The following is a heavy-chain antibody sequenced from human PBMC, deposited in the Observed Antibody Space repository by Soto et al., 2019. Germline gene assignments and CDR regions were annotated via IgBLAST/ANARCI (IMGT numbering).Heavy chain of an antibody. V-gene: IGHV3-21*01. CDR3: ARDWSTMVRGLYYMDV. D-gene: IGHD3-10*01. Sequence: GGSLRLSCAASGFTFSSYSMNWVRQAPGKGLEWVSSISSSSSYIYYADSVKGRFTISRDNAKNSLYLQMNSLRAEDTAVYYCARDWSTMVRGLYYMDVWGKGTTVTVSS. CDR1: GFTFSSYS. CDR2: ISSSSSYI. J-gene: IGHJ6*03.